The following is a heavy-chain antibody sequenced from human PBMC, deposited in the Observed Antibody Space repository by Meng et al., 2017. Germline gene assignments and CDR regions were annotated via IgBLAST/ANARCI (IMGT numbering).Heavy chain of an antibody. D-gene: IGHD3-10*01. Sequence: ASVKVSCKASGYTFTGYYMHWVRQAPGQGLEWMGRINPNSGGTNYAQKFQGRVTMTRDTSISTAYMELSSLRSEDTAVYYCARGIRDPRTSYYFDYWGQGTLVTVSS. CDR2: INPNSGGT. CDR3: ARGIRDPRTSYYFDY. V-gene: IGHV1-2*06. J-gene: IGHJ4*02. CDR1: GYTFTGYY.